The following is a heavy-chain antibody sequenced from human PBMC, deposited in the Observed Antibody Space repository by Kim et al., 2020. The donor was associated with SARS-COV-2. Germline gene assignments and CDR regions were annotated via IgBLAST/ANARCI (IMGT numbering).Heavy chain of an antibody. D-gene: IGHD1-26*01. J-gene: IGHJ4*02. Sequence: NPSLKSRVTISKDTSKNQFSLKLSSVAAADTAVYYCARSYSANFYGPNDYWGQGTLVIVSS. V-gene: IGHV4-59*01. CDR3: ARSYSANFYGPNDY.